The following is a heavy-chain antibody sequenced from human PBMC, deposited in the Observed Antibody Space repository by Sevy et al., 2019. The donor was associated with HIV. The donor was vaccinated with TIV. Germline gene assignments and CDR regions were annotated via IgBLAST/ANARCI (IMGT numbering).Heavy chain of an antibody. J-gene: IGHJ6*03. Sequence: GGSLRLSCAASGFTFSDHYVDWVRQAPGKGLEWVGRIRNRPNSYTTEYAASVKGRFTISRDDSRNSVYLQMNSQKTQDSAVYYCVRGPNCGVGGCQQISPYCLDVWGKGATVTVSS. CDR1: GFTFSDHY. CDR2: IRNRPNSYTT. D-gene: IGHD2-15*01. CDR3: VRGPNCGVGGCQQISPYCLDV. V-gene: IGHV3-72*01.